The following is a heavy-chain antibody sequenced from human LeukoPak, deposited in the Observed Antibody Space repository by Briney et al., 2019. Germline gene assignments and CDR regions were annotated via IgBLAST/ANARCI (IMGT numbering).Heavy chain of an antibody. CDR3: AKVGLLWFGELNPYDY. CDR1: GFTVSSNY. CDR2: IYSGVST. Sequence: PGGSLRLSCAASGFTVSSNYMSWVRQAPGKGLEWVSVIYSGVSTYYADSVKGRFTISRDNSKNTLYLQMNSLRAEDTAVYYCAKVGLLWFGELNPYDYWGQGTLVTVSS. D-gene: IGHD3-10*01. J-gene: IGHJ4*02. V-gene: IGHV3-53*01.